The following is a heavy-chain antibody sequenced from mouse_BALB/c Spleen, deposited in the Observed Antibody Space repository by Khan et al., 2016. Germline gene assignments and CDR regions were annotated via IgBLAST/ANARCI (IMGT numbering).Heavy chain of an antibody. V-gene: IGHV1-9*01. CDR1: GYTFSSYW. CDR2: ILPGSGST. J-gene: IGHJ3*01. CDR3: TRTYYRYFLFAY. D-gene: IGHD2-14*01. Sequence: QVQLQQSGAELMKPGASVKISCKATGYTFSSYWIEWVKQRPGHGLEWIGQILPGSGSTNYNEKFKGKATFTADTSSNTAYMQLSSLTSEDSAVYYCTRTYYRYFLFAYWGQGTLVTVSA.